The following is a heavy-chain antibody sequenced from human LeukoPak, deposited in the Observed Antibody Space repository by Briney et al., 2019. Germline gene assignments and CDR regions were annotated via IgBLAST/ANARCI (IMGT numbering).Heavy chain of an antibody. D-gene: IGHD6-13*01. CDR1: GGSISSGGYY. CDR2: IYYSGST. CDR3: ARVGSWDYYFDY. Sequence: SQTLSLTCTVSGGSISSGGYYWSWIRQHPGKGLEWIGYIYYSGSTNHNPSLKSRVTISVDTSKNQFSLKLSSVTAADTAVYYCARVGSWDYYFDYWGQGTLVTVSS. J-gene: IGHJ4*02. V-gene: IGHV4-31*03.